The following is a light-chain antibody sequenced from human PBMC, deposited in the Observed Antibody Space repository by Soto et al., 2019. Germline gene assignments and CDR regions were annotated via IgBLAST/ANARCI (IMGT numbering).Light chain of an antibody. J-gene: IGKJ4*01. CDR1: QSVFYSSNNKNY. CDR2: WAT. CDR3: QQYSSSPLT. V-gene: IGKV4-1*01. Sequence: DIVLTQSPDSLAVYLGERATINCKSSQSVFYSSNNKNYLAWYQQKPGQPPKLLVYWATTRESGVPDRFSGSGSGTDFSLTINSLQAEDVAVYYCQQYSSSPLTFGGGTKVEIK.